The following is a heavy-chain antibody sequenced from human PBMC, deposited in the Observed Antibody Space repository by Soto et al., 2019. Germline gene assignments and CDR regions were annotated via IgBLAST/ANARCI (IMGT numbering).Heavy chain of an antibody. J-gene: IGHJ5*02. CDR3: ARRLYCSGGSCYPWFDP. CDR2: IYYSGST. D-gene: IGHD2-15*01. V-gene: IGHV4-39*01. CDR1: GGSISSSSYY. Sequence: SETLSLTCTVSGGSISSSSYYWGWIRQPPGKGLEWIGSIYYSGSTYYNPSLKSRVTISVDTSKNQFSLKLSSVTAADTAVYYCARRLYCSGGSCYPWFDPWGQGTLVTVPQ.